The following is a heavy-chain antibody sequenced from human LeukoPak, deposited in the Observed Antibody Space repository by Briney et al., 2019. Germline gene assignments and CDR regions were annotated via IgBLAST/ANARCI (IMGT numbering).Heavy chain of an antibody. Sequence: GGSLRLSCAASGFTFSSHAMSWVRQAPGKGLEWVSAISGNGGSTYYADSVKGRFTISRDNSKDTLYLQMNSLRAEDTAVYYCAKSADDTAMVDNWFDPWGQGTLVTVSS. V-gene: IGHV3-23*01. CDR3: AKSADDTAMVDNWFDP. J-gene: IGHJ5*02. CDR1: GFTFSSHA. D-gene: IGHD5-18*01. CDR2: ISGNGGST.